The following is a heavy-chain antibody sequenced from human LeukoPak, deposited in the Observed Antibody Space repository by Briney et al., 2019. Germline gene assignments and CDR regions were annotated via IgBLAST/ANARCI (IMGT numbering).Heavy chain of an antibody. J-gene: IGHJ6*03. D-gene: IGHD3-10*01. CDR1: GYTFTSYG. CDR2: ISAYNGNT. CDR3: ASLNYYGSGSYYYYYMDV. Sequence: APVKVSCKASGYTFTSYGISWVRQAPGQGLEWMGWISAYNGNTNYAQKLQGRVTMTTDTSTSTAYMELRSLRSDDTAVYYCASLNYYGSGSYYYYYMDVWGKGTTVTVSS. V-gene: IGHV1-18*01.